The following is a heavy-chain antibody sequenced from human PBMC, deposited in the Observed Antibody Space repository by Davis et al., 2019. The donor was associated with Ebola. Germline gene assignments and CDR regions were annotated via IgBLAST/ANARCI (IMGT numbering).Heavy chain of an antibody. CDR3: ARSGLSYGVVKYHYGMDV. CDR1: VITFSSYA. V-gene: IGHV3-23*01. J-gene: IGHJ6*02. Sequence: GESLKISCAASVITFSSYAMTWVRQAPGKGLEWVSAISGSGGTTYYAGSVKGRFTVSRDNSKKTMYLQMNSLRAEDTAVYYCARSGLSYGVVKYHYGMDVWGQGTTVTVSS. CDR2: ISGSGGTT. D-gene: IGHD3-3*01.